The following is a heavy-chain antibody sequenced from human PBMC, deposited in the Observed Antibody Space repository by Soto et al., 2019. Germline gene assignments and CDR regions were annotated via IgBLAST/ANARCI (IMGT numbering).Heavy chain of an antibody. Sequence: PGGSLRLSCAASGFTFSSYWMHWVRQAPGKGLVWVSRINSDGSSTSYADSVKGRFTISRDNAKNTLYLQMNSLRAEDTAVYYCARRITGTTRYYYYYGMDVWGQGTTVTVSS. CDR2: INSDGSST. CDR3: ARRITGTTRYYYYYGMDV. V-gene: IGHV3-74*01. J-gene: IGHJ6*02. CDR1: GFTFSSYW. D-gene: IGHD1-7*01.